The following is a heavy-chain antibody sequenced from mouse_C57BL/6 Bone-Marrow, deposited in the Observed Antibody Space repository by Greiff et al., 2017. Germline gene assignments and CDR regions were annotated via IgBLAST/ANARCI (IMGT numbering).Heavy chain of an antibody. J-gene: IGHJ2*01. Sequence: QVQLQQSGPELVKPGASVKLSCKASGYTFTSYDINWVKQRPGQGLEWIGWIYPRDGSTKYNEKFKGKATLTVDTSSSTAYMELHSLTSEDSAVYFGARRPHYGSTYFDYWGQGTTLTVSS. CDR2: IYPRDGST. V-gene: IGHV1-85*01. D-gene: IGHD1-1*01. CDR3: ARRPHYGSTYFDY. CDR1: GYTFTSYD.